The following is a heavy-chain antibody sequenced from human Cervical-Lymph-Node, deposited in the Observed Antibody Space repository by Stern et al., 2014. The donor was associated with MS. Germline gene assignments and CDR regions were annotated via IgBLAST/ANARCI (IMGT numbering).Heavy chain of an antibody. CDR1: GASVSSGDYS. D-gene: IGHD4-17*01. Sequence: QVQLQESGPGLVKPSETLSLTCTVSGASVSSGDYSWGWIRQPPGKGLEWIGSVSYTGGPYYSPSLNRRVTMSVDTSNNQISLKLTSVTAADTAVYYCARRFYGDYVDWGQGTLVTVSS. CDR3: ARRFYGDYVD. CDR2: VSYTGGP. J-gene: IGHJ4*02. V-gene: IGHV4-39*01.